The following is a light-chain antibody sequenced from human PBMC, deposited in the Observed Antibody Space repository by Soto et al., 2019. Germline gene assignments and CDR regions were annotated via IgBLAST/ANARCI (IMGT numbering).Light chain of an antibody. Sequence: DIQMTQSPSSVSASVGDRVTITCRASQGITNRLAWYQQKPGKAPKLLIYEASSLQSGVPSRISGSGSGKDFTLTISSLQPEDFATYYCQQANSFPITFGQATRLEIK. CDR2: EAS. V-gene: IGKV1D-12*01. CDR3: QQANSFPIT. J-gene: IGKJ5*01. CDR1: QGITNR.